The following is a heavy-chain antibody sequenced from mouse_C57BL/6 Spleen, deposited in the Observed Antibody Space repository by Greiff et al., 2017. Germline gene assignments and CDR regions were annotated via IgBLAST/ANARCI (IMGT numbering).Heavy chain of an antibody. CDR3: ARNYGSSDVGWYFDV. V-gene: IGHV1-39*01. CDR2: INPNYGTT. CDR1: GYSLTDYN. Sequence: VKLQQSGPELVKPGASVKISCKASGYSLTDYNMNWVQQSNGKSLEWIGVINPNYGTTSYNQKFKGKATLTVDQSSSTAYMQLNSLSSEDSAVYYCARNYGSSDVGWYFDVWGTGTTVTVSS. D-gene: IGHD1-1*01. J-gene: IGHJ1*03.